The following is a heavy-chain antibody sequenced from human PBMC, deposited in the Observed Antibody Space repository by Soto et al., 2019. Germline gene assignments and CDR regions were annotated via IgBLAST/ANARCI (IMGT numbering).Heavy chain of an antibody. D-gene: IGHD3-3*01. CDR1: GDRFTSYW. Sequence: PGESLKISCKGSGDRFTSYWIGWVRQMPGKGLEWMGIIYPGDSNTRYSPSLQGQVTISVDKSISTAYLQWSSLKATDTAMYYCARHAYDFWSGHPNPRYYYGMDVWGQGTTVTVSS. CDR2: IYPGDSNT. V-gene: IGHV5-51*01. J-gene: IGHJ6*02. CDR3: ARHAYDFWSGHPNPRYYYGMDV.